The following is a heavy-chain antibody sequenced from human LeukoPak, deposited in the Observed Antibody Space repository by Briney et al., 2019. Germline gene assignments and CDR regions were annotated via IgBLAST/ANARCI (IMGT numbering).Heavy chain of an antibody. Sequence: ASVKVSCKVSGYTLTELSMHWVRQAHGKGLEWMGRFDPQDGEPIYAQKFQGRVTMTTDTSTDTVYMALSSLRSEDTAVYYCARNRGEQWLVGNVGWFDPWGQGTLVTVSS. D-gene: IGHD6-19*01. J-gene: IGHJ5*02. CDR3: ARNRGEQWLVGNVGWFDP. V-gene: IGHV1-24*01. CDR2: FDPQDGEP. CDR1: GYTLTELS.